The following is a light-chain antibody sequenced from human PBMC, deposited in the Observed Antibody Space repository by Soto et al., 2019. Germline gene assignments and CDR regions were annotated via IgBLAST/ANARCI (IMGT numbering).Light chain of an antibody. V-gene: IGLV2-14*01. Sequence: QSALTQPASVSGSPGQSITISCTGTSSDVGGYNYVSWYQQHPGKAPKLMIYDVSNRPSGVSNRFSVSKSGNTASLTISGLQAEDEADYYCSSYTSSSTLDVVFGGGTKLTVL. CDR1: SSDVGGYNY. CDR2: DVS. CDR3: SSYTSSSTLDVV. J-gene: IGLJ2*01.